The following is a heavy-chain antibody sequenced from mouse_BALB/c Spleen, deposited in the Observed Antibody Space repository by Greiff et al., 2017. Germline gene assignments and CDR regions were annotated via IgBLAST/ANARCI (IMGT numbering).Heavy chain of an antibody. CDR3: ARSVQGLLLRSTGYFDD. J-gene: IGHJ1*01. D-gene: IGHD1-1*01. CDR2: INPSSGYT. Sequence: QVQLQQSGAELARPGASVKMSCKASGYTFTSYTMHWVKQRPGQGLEWIGYINPSSGYTNYNQKFKDKATLTADKSSSTAYMQLSSLASEDSAVYYCARSVQGLLLRSTGYFDDWGAGTTVTVSS. V-gene: IGHV1-4*01. CDR1: GYTFTSYT.